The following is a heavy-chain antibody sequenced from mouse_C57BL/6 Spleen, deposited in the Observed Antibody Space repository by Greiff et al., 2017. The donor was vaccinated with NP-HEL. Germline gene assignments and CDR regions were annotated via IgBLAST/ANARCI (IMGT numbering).Heavy chain of an antibody. J-gene: IGHJ4*01. D-gene: IGHD2-4*01. CDR1: GYTFTSYW. CDR2: INPSSGYT. Sequence: QVQLKESGAELAKPGASVKLSCKASGYTFTSYWMHWVKQRPGQGLEWIGYINPSSGYTKYNQKFKDKATLTADKSSSTAYMQLSSLTYEDSAVYYCARRVYYDYDERDYYAMDYWGQGTSVTVSS. V-gene: IGHV1-7*01. CDR3: ARRVYYDYDERDYYAMDY.